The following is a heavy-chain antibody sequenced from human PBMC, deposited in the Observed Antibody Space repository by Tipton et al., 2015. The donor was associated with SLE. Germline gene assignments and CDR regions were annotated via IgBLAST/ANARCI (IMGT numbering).Heavy chain of an antibody. D-gene: IGHD2-15*01. J-gene: IGHJ5*02. CDR1: GGSFSGYY. V-gene: IGHV4-34*01. CDR3: AVGYCSGGSCYSGGWFDP. CDR2: TNHSGST. Sequence: TLSLTCAVYGGSFSGYYWSWIRQPPGKGLDWIGETNHSGSTKYNPSLKSRVTISVDTSKNQFSLTLSFVTAADTAVDYCAVGYCSGGSCYSGGWFDPWGQGTPVTVSS.